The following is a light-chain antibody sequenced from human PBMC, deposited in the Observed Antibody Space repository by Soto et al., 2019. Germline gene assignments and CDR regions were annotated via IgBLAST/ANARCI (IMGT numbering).Light chain of an antibody. V-gene: IGLV3-21*02. CDR2: DDT. J-gene: IGLJ3*02. CDR3: QVWDSGSDPWV. Sequence: SYELTQPPSVSVAPGQTATMTCGGDNIGRKSVHWYQQKPGQAPALVVYDDTDRPLGIPERLSGSNSGNTATLTITRVEAGDEADYYCQVWDSGSDPWVFGGGTKLTVL. CDR1: NIGRKS.